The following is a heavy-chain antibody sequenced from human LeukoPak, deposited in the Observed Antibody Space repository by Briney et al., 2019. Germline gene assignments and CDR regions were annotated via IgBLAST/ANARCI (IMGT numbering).Heavy chain of an antibody. Sequence: SSVKLSCTASGATFTSYAISWWREAPGQGLEWRGGIIAIFGTGKNAQKLQGRVTITADKSTSTAYMELSSLRSKDTAVYYCARAEYGKQQLVVYYYYYYMDVWGKGTTVTVSS. V-gene: IGHV1-69*06. D-gene: IGHD6-13*01. J-gene: IGHJ6*03. CDR3: ARAEYGKQQLVVYYYYYYMDV. CDR1: GATFTSYA. CDR2: IIAIFGTG.